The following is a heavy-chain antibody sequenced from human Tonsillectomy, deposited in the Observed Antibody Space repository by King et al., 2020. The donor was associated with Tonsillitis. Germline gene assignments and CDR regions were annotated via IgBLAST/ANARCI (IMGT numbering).Heavy chain of an antibody. CDR3: ATRTGFSGYDSFFEY. CDR2: IDPSDSYT. J-gene: IGHJ4*02. Sequence: QLVQSGAAVKKPGASLRISCQGSGYSFSDYLITWVRQVPGKGLEWMGRIDPSDSYTNCSPSLQGHVTISADNSISTSYLQWSSLKASDTAIYYCATRTGFSGYDSFFEYWGQGTLVTVSS. CDR1: GYSFSDYL. V-gene: IGHV5-10-1*03. D-gene: IGHD5-12*01.